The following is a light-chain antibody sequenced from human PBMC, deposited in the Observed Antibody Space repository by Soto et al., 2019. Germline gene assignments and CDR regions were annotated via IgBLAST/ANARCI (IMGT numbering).Light chain of an antibody. J-gene: IGKJ5*01. CDR1: QDITMY. V-gene: IGKV1-33*01. CDR3: QQYDNVFT. Sequence: EIQMTQSPSSLCASVGDRGTITRQASQDITMYLNWYQQKPGKAPKFLIYDASNLQTGVPSRFSGSGYGTDFTFTISSLQPEDIATYYCQQYDNVFTFGQGTRLEIK. CDR2: DAS.